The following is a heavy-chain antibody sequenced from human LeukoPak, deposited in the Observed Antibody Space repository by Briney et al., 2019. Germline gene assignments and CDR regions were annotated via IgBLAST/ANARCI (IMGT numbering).Heavy chain of an antibody. Sequence: GGSLRLSRAASGFTFSDYYMSWIRQAPGKGLEWVSYISSSGSTIYYADSVKGRFTISKDNAKNSLYLQMNSLRAEDTAVYYCARDRYGDYVAYWGQGTLVTVSS. CDR2: ISSSGSTI. CDR1: GFTFSDYY. CDR3: ARDRYGDYVAY. J-gene: IGHJ4*02. V-gene: IGHV3-11*04. D-gene: IGHD4-17*01.